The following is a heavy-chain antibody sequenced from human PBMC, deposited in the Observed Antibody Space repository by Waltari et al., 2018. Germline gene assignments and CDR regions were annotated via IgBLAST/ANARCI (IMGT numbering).Heavy chain of an antibody. CDR3: ATAMGAIRPSGYDAFDI. J-gene: IGHJ3*02. CDR2: FDPEGSKI. CDR1: GYTLTEIA. Sequence: QVQLVQSGALVKKPGASVRVSCKDSGYTLTEIAIPWVRQTHRKGLEWLGGFDPEGSKIVYAQRFQGRVTMVEDTPTDTAYMELSSLSSEDTAVYFCATAMGAIRPSGYDAFDIWGQGTMVTVSS. V-gene: IGHV1-24*01. D-gene: IGHD3-22*01.